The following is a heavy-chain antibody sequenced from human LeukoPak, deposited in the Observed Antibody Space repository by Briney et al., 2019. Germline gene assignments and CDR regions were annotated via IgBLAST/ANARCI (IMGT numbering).Heavy chain of an antibody. CDR2: ISSSSSYI. V-gene: IGHV3-21*01. Sequence: GGSLRLSCAASGFTFNSYSMNWVRQAPGKGLEWVSSISSSSSYIYYADSVKGRFTISRDNAKNSLYLQMNSLRAEDTAVYYCARDHAFSYYYYYMDVWGKGTTVTVSS. CDR3: ARDHAFSYYYYYMDV. CDR1: GFTFNSYS. D-gene: IGHD3-3*01. J-gene: IGHJ6*03.